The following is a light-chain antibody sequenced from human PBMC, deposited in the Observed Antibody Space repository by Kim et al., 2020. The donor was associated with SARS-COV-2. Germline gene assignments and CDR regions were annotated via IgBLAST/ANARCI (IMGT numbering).Light chain of an antibody. J-gene: IGLJ3*02. V-gene: IGLV10-54*01. CDR3: SAWDSSLSAWV. CDR1: SNNVDYQG. Sequence: ETATLTCTGNSNNVDYQGAAWLQQHQGHPPKLLSYRNNNRPSGISERFSASRTGNTASLTITGLQPEDEADYYCSAWDSSLSAWVFGGGTQLTVL. CDR2: RNN.